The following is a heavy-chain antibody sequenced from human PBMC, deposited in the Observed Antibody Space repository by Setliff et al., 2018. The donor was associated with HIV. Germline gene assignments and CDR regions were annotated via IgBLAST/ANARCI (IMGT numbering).Heavy chain of an antibody. CDR2: ISRSGSTI. Sequence: GGSLRLSCAASGFTFRSYEMNWVRQAPGMGLEWVSYISRSGSTIHYADSVKGRFTISRDNAKNSLYLQMNSLRAEDTAVYYCARGEPSILIEPAAFFDYWGQGTLVTVSS. CDR3: ARGEPSILIEPAAFFDY. CDR1: GFTFRSYE. V-gene: IGHV3-48*03. D-gene: IGHD2-2*01. J-gene: IGHJ4*02.